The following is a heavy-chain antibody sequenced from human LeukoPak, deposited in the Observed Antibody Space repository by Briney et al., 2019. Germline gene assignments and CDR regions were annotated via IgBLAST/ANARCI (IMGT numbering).Heavy chain of an antibody. CDR2: IYYSGST. CDR1: GGSFSSSSYY. Sequence: PSETLSLTCTVSGGSFSSSSYYWGWIRQPPGKGLEWIGSIYYSGSTYYNPSLKSRVTISVDTSRNQFSLKLSSVTAADTAVYYCARGYSLDYWGQGTLVSVSS. V-gene: IGHV4-39*07. D-gene: IGHD2-15*01. CDR3: ARGYSLDY. J-gene: IGHJ4*02.